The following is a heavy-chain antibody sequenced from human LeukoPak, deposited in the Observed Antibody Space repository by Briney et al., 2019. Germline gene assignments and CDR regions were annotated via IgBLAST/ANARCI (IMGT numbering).Heavy chain of an antibody. CDR3: ARAVDCSSTSCYGGDDY. D-gene: IGHD2-2*01. Sequence: GGSLRLSCAASGFTFSSYWMSWVRQAPGEGLEWVANIKQDGSEKYYVDSVRGRFTISRDNAKNSLYLQMNSLRAEDTAVYYCARAVDCSSTSCYGGDDYWGQGTLVTVSS. V-gene: IGHV3-7*01. J-gene: IGHJ4*02. CDR1: GFTFSSYW. CDR2: IKQDGSEK.